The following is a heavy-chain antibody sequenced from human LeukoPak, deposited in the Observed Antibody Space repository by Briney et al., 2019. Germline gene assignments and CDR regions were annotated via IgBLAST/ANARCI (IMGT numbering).Heavy chain of an antibody. Sequence: GGSLRLSCAASGFTFSSYWMSWVRQAPGKGLEWVANIKQDGSEKYYVDSVKGRFTISRDNAKNSLYLQMNSLRAEDTAVYYCAREGPDYDSSGLFDYWGQGTLVTVSS. D-gene: IGHD3-22*01. CDR3: AREGPDYDSSGLFDY. CDR2: IKQDGSEK. CDR1: GFTFSSYW. J-gene: IGHJ4*02. V-gene: IGHV3-7*01.